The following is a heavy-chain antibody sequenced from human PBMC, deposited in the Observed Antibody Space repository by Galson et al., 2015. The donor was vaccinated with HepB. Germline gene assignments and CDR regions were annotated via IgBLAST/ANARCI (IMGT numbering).Heavy chain of an antibody. V-gene: IGHV3-21*04. D-gene: IGHD2-21*02. CDR3: ANPRPGRPATAIIGDY. Sequence: SLRLSCAASGFTFSNFSMNWVRQAPGKGLEWVSSITSGSSYIYYADSVKGRFTISRDNSKNTLYLQMNSLRAEDTAVYYCANPRPGRPATAIIGDYWGQGTLVTVSS. CDR1: GFTFSNFS. CDR2: ITSGSSYI. J-gene: IGHJ4*02.